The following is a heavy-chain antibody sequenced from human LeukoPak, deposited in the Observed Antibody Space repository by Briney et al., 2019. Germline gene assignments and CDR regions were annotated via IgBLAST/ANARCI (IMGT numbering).Heavy chain of an antibody. CDR2: IILMAGTP. CDR1: GCTFSSYG. Sequence: GASVKVSCKAYGCTFSSYGINWVRQAPGQRHQWMGGIILMAGTPNFAQKFQGRGKSTADESTRTSNMELSRLRSEDTAVYSWARAPEGGIYGSGVCEVWGQGTVVTVSS. V-gene: IGHV1-69*13. J-gene: IGHJ3*01. D-gene: IGHD3-10*01. CDR3: ARAPEGGIYGSGVCEV.